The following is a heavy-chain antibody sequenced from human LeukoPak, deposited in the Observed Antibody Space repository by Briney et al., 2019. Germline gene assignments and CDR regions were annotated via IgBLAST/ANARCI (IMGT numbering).Heavy chain of an antibody. CDR3: ASPGPTTVGSTHDAFDI. V-gene: IGHV4-61*08. D-gene: IGHD4-23*01. Sequence: PSETLSLTCTVSGGSVTRGAYSWTWIRQPPGKGLEWIGYIYYSGSTNYNPSLKSRVTISVDTSKNQFSLKLSSVTAADTAVYYCASPGPTTVGSTHDAFDIWGQGTMVTVSS. CDR2: IYYSGST. CDR1: GGSVTRGAYS. J-gene: IGHJ3*02.